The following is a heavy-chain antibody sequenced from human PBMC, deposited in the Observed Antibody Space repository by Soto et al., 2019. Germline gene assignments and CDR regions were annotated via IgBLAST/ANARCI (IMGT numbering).Heavy chain of an antibody. D-gene: IGHD3-10*01. CDR3: TKKGGGPFPFDP. CDR1: GGTFSSYA. Sequence: SVNVSCKASGGTFSSYAISWVRQAPGQGLEWMGGIIPIFGTANYAQKFQGRVTITADESTSTAYMELTSLRSDDTAVYYCTKKGGGPFPFDPWGQGTRVTVSS. CDR2: IIPIFGTA. V-gene: IGHV1-69*13. J-gene: IGHJ5*02.